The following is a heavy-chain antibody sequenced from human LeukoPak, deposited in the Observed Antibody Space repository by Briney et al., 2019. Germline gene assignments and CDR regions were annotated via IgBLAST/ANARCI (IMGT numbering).Heavy chain of an antibody. CDR2: ISGSGGST. V-gene: IGHV3-23*01. CDR1: GFTFSSYA. CDR3: AKYVVIVPTGTRAFDY. Sequence: GGSLRLSCAASGFTFSSYAMSWVRQAPGKGLEWVSAISGSGGSTYYADSVKGRFTISRDNSKSTLYLQMNSLRAEDTAVYYCAKYVVIVPTGTRAFDYWGQGTLVTVSS. D-gene: IGHD1-1*01. J-gene: IGHJ4*02.